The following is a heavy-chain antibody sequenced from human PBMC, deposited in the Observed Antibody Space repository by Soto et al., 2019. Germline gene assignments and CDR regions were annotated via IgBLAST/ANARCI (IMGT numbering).Heavy chain of an antibody. CDR3: VRATYFSDSSGYTRCFDY. J-gene: IGHJ4*02. Sequence: LSLTCTVSGGSISSGDYYWSWIRQPPGKGLEWIGYIYYSGSTYYNPSLKSRVTISVDTSKNQFSLKLSSVTAADTAVYYCVRATYFSDSSGYTRCFDYWGQGTLVTVSS. CDR2: IYYSGST. V-gene: IGHV4-30-4*01. D-gene: IGHD3-22*01. CDR1: GGSISSGDYY.